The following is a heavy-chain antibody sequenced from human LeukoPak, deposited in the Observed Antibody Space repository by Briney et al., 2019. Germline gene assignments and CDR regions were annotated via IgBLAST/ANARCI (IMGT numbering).Heavy chain of an antibody. Sequence: GRSLRLSCAASGFTFNTYTMNWVRQAPGKGLEWVSSISSSGSYIYYADSLKGRFTISRDNAKTSLYLQMNSLRAEDTAVYYCARDEVVVAASPSDWYFGLWGRGTLVTVSS. D-gene: IGHD2-15*01. CDR1: GFTFNTYT. V-gene: IGHV3-21*01. CDR3: ARDEVVVAASPSDWYFGL. J-gene: IGHJ2*01. CDR2: ISSSGSYI.